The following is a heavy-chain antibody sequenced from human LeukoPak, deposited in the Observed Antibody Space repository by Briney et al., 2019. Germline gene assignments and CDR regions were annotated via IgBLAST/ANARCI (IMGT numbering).Heavy chain of an antibody. J-gene: IGHJ1*01. Sequence: SETLSLTCTVSGGSLSSSSYYWGWIRQPPGTGLEWLGSIYYSGSTYYNPSLKSRVTISVDTSKNQFSLKLSSVTAADTAVYYCARVVQSTDSSGFYLPEYFQHWGQGTLVTVSS. CDR1: GGSLSSSSYY. CDR3: ARVVQSTDSSGFYLPEYFQH. V-gene: IGHV4-39*07. D-gene: IGHD3-22*01. CDR2: IYYSGST.